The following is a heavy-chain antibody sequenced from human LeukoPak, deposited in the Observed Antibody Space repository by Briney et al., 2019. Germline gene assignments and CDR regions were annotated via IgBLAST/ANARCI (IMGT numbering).Heavy chain of an antibody. Sequence: GGSLRLSCAASGFSVSDNYINWVRQAPGKGLEWVSIIYSDGMTYYGDSVKGRFTISRDNSKRTLYLQMNSLRTEDTAVYYCARDSPINFSRAFDVWGHGTMVTVSS. CDR2: IYSDGMT. CDR1: GFSVSDNY. D-gene: IGHD5-24*01. CDR3: ARDSPINFSRAFDV. V-gene: IGHV3-66*02. J-gene: IGHJ3*01.